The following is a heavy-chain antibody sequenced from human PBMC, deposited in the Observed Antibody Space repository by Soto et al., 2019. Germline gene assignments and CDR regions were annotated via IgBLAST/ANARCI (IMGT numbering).Heavy chain of an antibody. CDR1: GFTFSSYA. D-gene: IGHD3-9*01. CDR2: ISGSGGST. V-gene: IGHV3-23*01. Sequence: GGSLRLSCAASGFTFSSYAMSWVRQAPGKGLEWVSAISGSGGSTYYADSVKGRFTISRDNSRNTLYLQMNSLRAEDTAVYYCARDDDFDWLNDYWGQGTLVTVSS. CDR3: ARDDDFDWLNDY. J-gene: IGHJ4*02.